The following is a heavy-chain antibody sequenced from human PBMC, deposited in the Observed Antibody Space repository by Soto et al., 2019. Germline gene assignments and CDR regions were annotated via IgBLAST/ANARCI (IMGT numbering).Heavy chain of an antibody. CDR2: IYYSGST. Sequence: PXETLSLTCTVSGCSISSYYWSWIRQPPGKGLEWIGYIYYSGSTNYNPSLKSRVTISVDTSKNQFSLKLSSVTAADTAVYYCAGVPPWGSGSYSFDYWGQGSLVTVSS. D-gene: IGHD3-10*01. CDR1: GCSISSYY. V-gene: IGHV4-59*01. CDR3: AGVPPWGSGSYSFDY. J-gene: IGHJ4*02.